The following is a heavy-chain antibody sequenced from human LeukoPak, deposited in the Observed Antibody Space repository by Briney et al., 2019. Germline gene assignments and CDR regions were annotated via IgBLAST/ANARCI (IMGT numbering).Heavy chain of an antibody. CDR3: ARDKGSGSYYPFDY. D-gene: IGHD3-10*01. CDR2: ISNSGSTV. CDR1: GFTYRGYE. V-gene: IGHV3-48*03. J-gene: IGHJ4*02. Sequence: GGSLSLPCAVSGFTYRGYEMQWVRQAPGKELEGISYISNSGSTVYYADSVKGRFTISRDNAKNSLFLQLNSLRAEDTAVYYCARDKGSGSYYPFDYWGEGTLVTVSS.